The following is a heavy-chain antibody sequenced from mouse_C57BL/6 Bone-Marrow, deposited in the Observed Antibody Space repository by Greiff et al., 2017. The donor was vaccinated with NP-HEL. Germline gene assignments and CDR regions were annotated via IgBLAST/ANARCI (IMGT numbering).Heavy chain of an antibody. CDR2: IDPSDSYT. CDR3: LITTVVAGDY. V-gene: IGHV1-50*01. D-gene: IGHD1-1*01. Sequence: VQLQQPGAELVKPGASVKLSCKASGYTFTSYWMQWVKQRPGQGLEWIGEIDPSDSYTNYNQKFKGKATLTVDTSSSTAYMQLSSLTSEASAVYYSLITTVVAGDYWGQGTTLTVSS. J-gene: IGHJ2*01. CDR1: GYTFTSYW.